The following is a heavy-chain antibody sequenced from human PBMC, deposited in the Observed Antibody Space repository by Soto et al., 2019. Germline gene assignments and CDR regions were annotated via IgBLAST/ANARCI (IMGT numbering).Heavy chain of an antibody. D-gene: IGHD5-18*01. V-gene: IGHV4-59*01. CDR3: ARATAMVPWFFDY. J-gene: IGHJ4*02. CDR1: GDSISSYY. Sequence: SETLSLTCNVSGDSISSYYWSWIRQPPGKGLEWIGSISYSERTNYNPSLKSRVTISVDTPKNQFSLKLSSVTAADTAVYYCARATAMVPWFFDYWGQGTLVTVSS. CDR2: ISYSERT.